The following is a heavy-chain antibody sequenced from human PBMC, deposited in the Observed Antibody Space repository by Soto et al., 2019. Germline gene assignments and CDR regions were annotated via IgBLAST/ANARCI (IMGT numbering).Heavy chain of an antibody. J-gene: IGHJ4*02. Sequence: PGGSLGLSCEASGFTFSDYGIHWARQAPVKGLEWVAFISHDGSDKDYADSVKGRFTISRDNFKNTLFLQMNSLRPDDTAMYYCARDGVSSTEYTWTYGIYFDYRGQADLITVSS. CDR2: ISHDGSDK. D-gene: IGHD6-6*01. CDR3: ARDGVSSTEYTWTYGIYFDY. V-gene: IGHV3-30*03. CDR1: GFTFSDYG.